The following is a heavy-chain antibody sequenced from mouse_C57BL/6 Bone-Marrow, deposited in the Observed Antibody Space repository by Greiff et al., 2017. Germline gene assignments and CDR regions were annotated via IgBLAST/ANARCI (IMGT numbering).Heavy chain of an antibody. CDR1: GYAFSSSW. Sequence: VQLQQSGPELVNPGASVKISCKASGYAFSSSWMNWVKQRPGKGLEWIGRIYPGDGDTNYNGKFKGKATLTADKSSSTAYMQLSRLTSEDSAVYFCARSYSYNDYFDYWGQGTSLAVSS. V-gene: IGHV1-82*01. J-gene: IGHJ2*02. CDR2: IYPGDGDT. D-gene: IGHD2-12*01. CDR3: ARSYSYNDYFDY.